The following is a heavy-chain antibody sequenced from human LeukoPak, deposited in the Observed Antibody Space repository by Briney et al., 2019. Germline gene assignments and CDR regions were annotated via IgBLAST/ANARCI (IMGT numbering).Heavy chain of an antibody. Sequence: GGSLRLSCAASRFTVRSNYMSWVRPAPGQGLGWVSVIYSGVSAYYADSVKGRFTIPRDNSKNTLYLQMNSLRPEDTAVYYCARDSRVVVPATVPDYWGQGILVTVSS. CDR3: ARDSRVVVPATVPDY. CDR2: IYSGVSA. J-gene: IGHJ4*02. D-gene: IGHD2-21*02. V-gene: IGHV3-66*01. CDR1: RFTVRSNY.